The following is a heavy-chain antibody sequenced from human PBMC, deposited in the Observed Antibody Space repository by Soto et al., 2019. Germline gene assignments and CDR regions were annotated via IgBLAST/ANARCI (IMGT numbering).Heavy chain of an antibody. CDR2: INPNSGGT. CDR3: ARGGYSYGTPFDY. V-gene: IGHV1-2*04. CDR1: GYTFTGYY. D-gene: IGHD5-18*01. J-gene: IGHJ4*02. Sequence: ASVKVSCKASGYTFTGYYMHWVRQAPGQGLEWMGWINPNSGGTNYAQKFQGWVTMTRDTSISTAYMELSRLRSDDTAVYYCARGGYSYGTPFDYWGQGTLVTVSS.